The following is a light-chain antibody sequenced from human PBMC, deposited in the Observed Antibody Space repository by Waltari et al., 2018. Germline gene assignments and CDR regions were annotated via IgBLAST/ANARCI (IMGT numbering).Light chain of an antibody. J-gene: IGLJ7*01. Sequence: QSVLTQPPSVSAAPGQRVTISCSGGSSTIGNNYVSSYRQFPGTAPKLLIYENTERPSGIPGRFSGSKSGTSATLDITGLQAGDEADYYCGTWDSSLSGAVFGGGTHLTVL. CDR3: GTWDSSLSGAV. CDR2: ENT. V-gene: IGLV1-51*02. CDR1: SSTIGNNY.